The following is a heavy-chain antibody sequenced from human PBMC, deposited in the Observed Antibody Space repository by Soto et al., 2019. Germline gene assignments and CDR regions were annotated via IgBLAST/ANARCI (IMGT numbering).Heavy chain of an antibody. CDR2: ISGSGGDT. D-gene: IGHD3-22*01. CDR1: GFTFSSYA. J-gene: IGHJ4*02. Sequence: PGGSLRLSCAASGFTFSSYAMSWVRQAPGKGLEWVSAISGSGGDTYYADSVKGRFTISRDNSKNTLFLQMNSLRPEDTAVYYCARDYYKYYDSSGYYRSPAYWGQGTLVTVSS. V-gene: IGHV3-23*01. CDR3: ARDYYKYYDSSGYYRSPAY.